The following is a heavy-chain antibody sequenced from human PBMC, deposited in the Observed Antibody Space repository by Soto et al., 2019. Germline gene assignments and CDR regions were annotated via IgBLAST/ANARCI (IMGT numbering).Heavy chain of an antibody. J-gene: IGHJ6*02. CDR1: GFMFSDYG. CDR2: ISFDGNYK. Sequence: QVQLVETGGGVVQPGSSLRLSCVASGFMFSDYGMHWVRQTPGRGLEWVAVISFDGNYKYYAKSVNGRFTFARDNSKNTLSLQMNSLRVDATAVYYCAKGVEANWGFYYCMDVWGQGTTVTVSS. D-gene: IGHD7-27*01. V-gene: IGHV3-30*18. CDR3: AKGVEANWGFYYCMDV.